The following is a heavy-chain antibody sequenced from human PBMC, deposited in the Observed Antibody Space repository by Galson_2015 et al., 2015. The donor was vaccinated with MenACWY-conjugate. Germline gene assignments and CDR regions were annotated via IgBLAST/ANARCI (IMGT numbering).Heavy chain of an antibody. Sequence: QSGAEVKKPGESLRISCKGSGYSFTSYWISWVRQMPGKGLEWMGRIDPSDSYTNYSPSFQGHVTISADKSISTAYLQWSSLKASDTAMYYCARWTRTGFRPGSGSYYNDKNDYWGQGTLVTVSS. CDR1: GYSFTSYW. CDR3: ARWTRTGFRPGSGSYYNDKNDY. J-gene: IGHJ4*02. CDR2: IDPSDSYT. D-gene: IGHD3-10*01. V-gene: IGHV5-10-1*01.